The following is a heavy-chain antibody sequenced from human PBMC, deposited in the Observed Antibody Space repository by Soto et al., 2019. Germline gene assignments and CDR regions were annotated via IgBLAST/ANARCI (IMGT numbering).Heavy chain of an antibody. J-gene: IGHJ5*02. CDR3: ARDPDWGGYSWFDP. V-gene: IGHV3-74*01. CDR2: INSDGRST. CDR1: GFSFSGYW. Sequence: GGSLRLSCAASGFSFSGYWMHWVRQAPGKGLMWVSRINSDGRSTSYADPVKGRFTISRDDVKNTLYLEMNGLRVEDTAVYYCARDPDWGGYSWFDPWGQGTLVTVSS. D-gene: IGHD7-27*01.